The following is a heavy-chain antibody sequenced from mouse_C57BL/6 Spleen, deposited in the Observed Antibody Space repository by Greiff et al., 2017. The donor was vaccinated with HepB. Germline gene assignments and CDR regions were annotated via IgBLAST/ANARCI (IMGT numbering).Heavy chain of an antibody. Sequence: QVQLKESGAELVRPGASVKLSCKASGYTFTDYYINWVKQRPGQGLEWIARIYPGSGNTYYNEKFKGKATLTAEKSSSTAYMQLSSLTSEDSAVYFCARGGVRYWYFDVWGTGTTVTVSS. V-gene: IGHV1-76*01. J-gene: IGHJ1*03. CDR2: IYPGSGNT. CDR3: ARGGVRYWYFDV. CDR1: GYTFTDYY.